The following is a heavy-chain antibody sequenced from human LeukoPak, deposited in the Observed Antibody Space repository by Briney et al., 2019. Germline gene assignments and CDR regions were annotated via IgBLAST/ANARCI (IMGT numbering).Heavy chain of an antibody. D-gene: IGHD3-10*01. Sequence: PGGSLRLSCAVSGFALSDYYMSWFRDAPGKGLGWVSSISTSDSTTIHYADSVKGRFSISRDNARNSLYLQMNSLRAEDTAVYYCATSSGSSAWGQGTLVTVSS. CDR3: ATSSGSSA. V-gene: IGHV3-11*01. CDR1: GFALSDYY. CDR2: ISTSDSTTI. J-gene: IGHJ5*02.